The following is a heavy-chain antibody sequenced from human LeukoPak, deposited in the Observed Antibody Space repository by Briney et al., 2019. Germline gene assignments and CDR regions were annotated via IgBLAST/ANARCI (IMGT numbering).Heavy chain of an antibody. Sequence: SETLSLTCAVYGGSFSGYYWSWIRQPPGKGLEWIGSIYYSGSTYYNPSLKSRVTISVDTSKNQFSLKLSSVTAADTAVYYCARSEYYDFWSGYPIGILDYWGQGTLVTVSS. J-gene: IGHJ4*02. CDR1: GGSFSGYY. CDR3: ARSEYYDFWSGYPIGILDY. D-gene: IGHD3-3*01. CDR2: IYYSGST. V-gene: IGHV4-34*01.